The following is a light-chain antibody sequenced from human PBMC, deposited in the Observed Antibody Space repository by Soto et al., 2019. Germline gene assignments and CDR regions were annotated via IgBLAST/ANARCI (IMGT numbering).Light chain of an antibody. CDR2: EVT. CDR3: SSYTTIKPVV. J-gene: IGLJ2*01. V-gene: IGLV2-14*01. CDR1: SSDIGTHKY. Sequence: QSALTQPASVSGSPGQSITISCTGTSSDIGTHKYVSWFQHHPGKAPKLIIFEVTHRPSGISDRFSGFQSANTAYLTISGVQPEDEADYHCSSYTTIKPVVFGGGTKLTVL.